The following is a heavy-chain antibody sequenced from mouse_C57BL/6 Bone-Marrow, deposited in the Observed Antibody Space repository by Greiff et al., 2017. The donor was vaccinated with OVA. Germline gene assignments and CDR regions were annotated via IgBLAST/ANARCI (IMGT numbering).Heavy chain of an antibody. D-gene: IGHD1-1*01. CDR2: ISYDGSN. Sequence: EVQLQESGPGLVKPSQSLSLTCSVTGYSITSGYYWNWIRQFPGNKLEWMGYISYDGSNNYNPSLKNRIPITRDTSKNLFFLKLNSVTTEDTATYYCARVTTVVATYYYAMDYWGQGTSVTVSS. CDR1: GYSITSGYY. V-gene: IGHV3-6*01. J-gene: IGHJ4*01. CDR3: ARVTTVVATYYYAMDY.